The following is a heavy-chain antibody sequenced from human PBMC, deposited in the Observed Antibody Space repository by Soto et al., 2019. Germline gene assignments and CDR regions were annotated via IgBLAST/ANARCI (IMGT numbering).Heavy chain of an antibody. CDR2: IYYSGST. CDR1: GGSISSGGYY. D-gene: IGHD1-26*01. J-gene: IGHJ4*02. V-gene: IGHV4-31*03. CDR3: ARDLSGSYDIGGFDY. Sequence: QVQLQESGPGLVKPSQTLSLTCTVSGGSISSGGYYWSWIRQHPGKGLEWIGYIYYSGSTYYNPSLKSRVAISVDTSKNQFSLKLSSVTAADTAVYYCARDLSGSYDIGGFDYWGQGTLVTVSS.